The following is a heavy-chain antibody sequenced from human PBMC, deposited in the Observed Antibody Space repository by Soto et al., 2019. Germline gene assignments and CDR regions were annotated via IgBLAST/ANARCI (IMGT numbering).Heavy chain of an antibody. Sequence: PSETLSLTCAVYGGSFSGYYWSWIRQPPGKGLEWIGEINHSGSTNYNPSLKSRVTISVDTSKNQFSLKLSSVTAADTAVYYCARPTLVQLERLSWFDPWGQGTLVTVSS. CDR2: INHSGST. V-gene: IGHV4-34*01. J-gene: IGHJ5*02. D-gene: IGHD1-1*01. CDR1: GGSFSGYY. CDR3: ARPTLVQLERLSWFDP.